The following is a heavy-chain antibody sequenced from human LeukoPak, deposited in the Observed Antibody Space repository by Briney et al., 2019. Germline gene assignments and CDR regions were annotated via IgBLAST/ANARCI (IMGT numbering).Heavy chain of an antibody. J-gene: IGHJ4*02. CDR3: ARDRRYCGGGSCYFDYFFDY. Sequence: GGSLRLSCVGSGFTFNSYAVHWVRQAPGKGLEWVAVISYDGSINFYAASVKGRFTISRDNSKNTLYLQMNSLRAEDTALYFCARDRRYCGGGSCYFDYFFDYWGQGTLVTVPS. D-gene: IGHD2-15*01. CDR2: ISYDGSIN. CDR1: GFTFNSYA. V-gene: IGHV3-30-3*01.